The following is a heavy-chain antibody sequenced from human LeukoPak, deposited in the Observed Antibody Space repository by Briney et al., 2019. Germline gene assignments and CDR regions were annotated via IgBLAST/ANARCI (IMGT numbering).Heavy chain of an antibody. D-gene: IGHD5-18*01. CDR2: ISSSGSTI. J-gene: IGHJ6*02. V-gene: IGHV3-48*03. CDR3: ARDRPPTNTALRMDV. CDR1: GFTFSSYE. Sequence: GGSLRLSCAASGFTFSSYEMNWVRQAPGKGLEWVSYISSSGSTIYYADSVKGRFTISRDNAENSLYLQMNSLRAEDTAVYYCARDRPPTNTALRMDVWGQGTTVTVSS.